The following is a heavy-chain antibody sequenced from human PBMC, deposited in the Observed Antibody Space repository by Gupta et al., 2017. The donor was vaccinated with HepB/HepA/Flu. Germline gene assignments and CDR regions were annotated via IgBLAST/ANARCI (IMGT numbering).Heavy chain of an antibody. CDR3: AKDQEAGDPNYDGMDV. J-gene: IGHJ6*02. CDR2: ISYDGSNK. Sequence: QVQLVASGGGVVQPGRSLRLSCAASGFTFSSYGMHWVRQAPGKGLEWVAVISYDGSNKYYADSVKGRFTISRDNSKNTLYLQMNSLRAEDTAVYYCAKDQEAGDPNYDGMDVWGQGTTVTVSS. D-gene: IGHD4-17*01. V-gene: IGHV3-30*18. CDR1: GFTFSSYG.